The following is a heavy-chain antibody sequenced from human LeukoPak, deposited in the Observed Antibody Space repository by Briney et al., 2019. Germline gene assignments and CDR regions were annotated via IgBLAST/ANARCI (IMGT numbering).Heavy chain of an antibody. CDR3: ARVMFGKSVFDY. V-gene: IGHV3-21*06. CDR2: ISSSSSYI. Sequence: GWSLTLSCPASGFTFSSYSMNWLRQAPGKRLEWASSISSSSSYIYYADSVKGRFTISRDNAKNSLYVQMSSLRAEDTAVYYCARVMFGKSVFDYWGQGTLVTVPS. CDR1: GFTFSSYS. J-gene: IGHJ4*02. D-gene: IGHD3-10*02.